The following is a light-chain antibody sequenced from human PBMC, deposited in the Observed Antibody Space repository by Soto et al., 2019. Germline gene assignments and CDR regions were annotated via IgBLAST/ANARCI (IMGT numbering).Light chain of an antibody. CDR3: QQFNSYSLT. CDR2: DAS. J-gene: IGKJ4*01. Sequence: AIQLTQSPSSLSASVGDRVTITCRASQGISSALAWYQQKPGKAPKLLIYDASSLESGVPSRFSGSGSGTDSTLTISSLQPGDFTTYYCQQFNSYSLTVGGGTKVEIK. CDR1: QGISSA. V-gene: IGKV1-13*02.